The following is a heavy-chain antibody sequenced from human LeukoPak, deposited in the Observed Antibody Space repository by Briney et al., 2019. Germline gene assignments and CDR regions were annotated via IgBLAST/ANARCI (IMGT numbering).Heavy chain of an antibody. CDR1: GGSISSGSYY. V-gene: IGHV4-61*02. J-gene: IGHJ4*02. Sequence: PSETLSLTCTVSGGSISSGSYYWSWIRQPAGKGLEWIGRIYTSGSTNYNPSLKSRVTISVDTSKNQFSLKLSSVTAADAAVYYCARVTGYDILTGYEPYYFDYWGQGTLVTVSS. D-gene: IGHD3-9*01. CDR3: ARVTGYDILTGYEPYYFDY. CDR2: IYTSGST.